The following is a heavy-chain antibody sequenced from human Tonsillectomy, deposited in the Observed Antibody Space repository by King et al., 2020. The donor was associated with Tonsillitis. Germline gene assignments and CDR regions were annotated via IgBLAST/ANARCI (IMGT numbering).Heavy chain of an antibody. CDR3: ARVLSSSGWKGVFDY. CDR2: IYYSGST. J-gene: IGHJ4*02. D-gene: IGHD6-19*01. CDR1: GGSISSYH. V-gene: IGHV4-59*01. Sequence: VQLQESGPGLVKPSETLSLTCTVSGGSISSYHWSWIWQPPGKGLEWIGYIYYSGSTNYNPSLKSRVTISVDTSKNQFSLKLSSVTAADTAVYYCARVLSSSGWKGVFDYWGQGTLVTVSS.